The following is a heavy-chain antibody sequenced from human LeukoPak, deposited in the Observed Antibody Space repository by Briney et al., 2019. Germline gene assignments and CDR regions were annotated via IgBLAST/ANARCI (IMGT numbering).Heavy chain of an antibody. D-gene: IGHD2-21*02. Sequence: ASVKVSCKASGYTFTGFFMHWVRQAPGQGLEWMGWINPNIGDAYYAQKFQGRVTMTRDRSINTAYMELSRLTSDDTAVYYCARMDLDGGDSIGFDSWGQGTLVAVSS. J-gene: IGHJ5*01. V-gene: IGHV1-2*02. CDR1: GYTFTGFF. CDR2: INPNIGDA. CDR3: ARMDLDGGDSIGFDS.